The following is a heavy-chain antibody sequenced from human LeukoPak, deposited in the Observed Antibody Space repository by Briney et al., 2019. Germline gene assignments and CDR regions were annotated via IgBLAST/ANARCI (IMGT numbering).Heavy chain of an antibody. CDR3: ARFPPYDFWSGYYRVNDAFDI. D-gene: IGHD3-3*01. CDR1: GGSISSYY. J-gene: IGHJ3*02. Sequence: PSETLSLTCTVSGGSISSYYWSWIRQPPGKGLEWIGYIYYSGSTNYNPSLKSRVTISVDTSKNQFSPKLSSVTAADTAVYYCARFPPYDFWSGYYRVNDAFDIWGQGTMVTVSS. V-gene: IGHV4-59*08. CDR2: IYYSGST.